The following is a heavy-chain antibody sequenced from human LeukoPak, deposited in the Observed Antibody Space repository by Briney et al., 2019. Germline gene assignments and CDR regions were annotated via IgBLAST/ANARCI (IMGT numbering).Heavy chain of an antibody. D-gene: IGHD2-8*01. CDR1: GFTFSSYA. CDR2: ISGSGGST. Sequence: PGGSLRLSCAASGFTFSSYAMSWVRQAPGKGLEWVSAISGSGGSTYYADSVKGRFTISRDNSKNTLYLQMNSLRAEDTVVYYCAKEQASYCTNGVCAYDYWGQGTLVTVSS. V-gene: IGHV3-23*01. CDR3: AKEQASYCTNGVCAYDY. J-gene: IGHJ4*02.